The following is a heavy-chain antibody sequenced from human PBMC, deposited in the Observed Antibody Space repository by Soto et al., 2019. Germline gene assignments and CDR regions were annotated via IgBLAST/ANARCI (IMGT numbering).Heavy chain of an antibody. Sequence: ASVKVSCKASGGTFSSYAISWVRQAPGQGLEWMGGIIPIFGTANYAQKFQGRVTITADESTSTAYMELSSLRSEDTAVYYCASPAGGTAMAPLGYWGQGTLVTVSS. CDR1: GGTFSSYA. D-gene: IGHD5-18*01. CDR2: IIPIFGTA. V-gene: IGHV1-69*13. CDR3: ASPAGGTAMAPLGY. J-gene: IGHJ4*02.